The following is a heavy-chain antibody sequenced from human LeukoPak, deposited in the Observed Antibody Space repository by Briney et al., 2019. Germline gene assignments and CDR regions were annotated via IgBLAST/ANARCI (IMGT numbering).Heavy chain of an antibody. J-gene: IGHJ4*02. Sequence: SETLSLTCTVSGGSISSGFHYWGWIRQPAGKGLEWIGHIYTSGSTNYNPSLKSRLTISVDTSKNQFSLKLSSVTAADTAVYYCARTTIAVAGTSDYFDYWSQGTLVTVSS. V-gene: IGHV4-61*09. CDR2: IYTSGST. CDR1: GGSISSGFHY. D-gene: IGHD6-19*01. CDR3: ARTTIAVAGTSDYFDY.